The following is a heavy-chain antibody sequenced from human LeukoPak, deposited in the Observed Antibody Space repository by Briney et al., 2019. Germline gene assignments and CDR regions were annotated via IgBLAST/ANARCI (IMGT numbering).Heavy chain of an antibody. Sequence: ASVKVSCKSSGYTFIDYYMHWVRQAPGQGLEWIGWISPNSGGTKYVQKFQGRVTMTRDTSITTVYMELSGLSFDDTAVYYCARGGGRYSVDYWGQGTLVIVSS. CDR2: ISPNSGGT. D-gene: IGHD1-26*01. J-gene: IGHJ4*02. CDR1: GYTFIDYY. V-gene: IGHV1-2*02. CDR3: ARGGGRYSVDY.